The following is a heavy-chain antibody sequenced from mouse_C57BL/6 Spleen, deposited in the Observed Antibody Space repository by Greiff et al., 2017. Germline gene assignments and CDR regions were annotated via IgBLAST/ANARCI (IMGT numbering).Heavy chain of an antibody. V-gene: IGHV1-64*01. CDR3: ARVGFSTTVVATGGMDY. D-gene: IGHD1-1*01. CDR1: GYTFTSYW. J-gene: IGHJ4*01. CDR2: IHPNSGST. Sequence: VQLQHPGAELVKPGASVKLSCKASGYTFTSYWMHWVKQRPGQGLEWIGMIHPNSGSTNYNEKFKSKATLTVDKSSSTAYMQLSSLTSEDSAVYYCARVGFSTTVVATGGMDYWGQGTSVTVSS.